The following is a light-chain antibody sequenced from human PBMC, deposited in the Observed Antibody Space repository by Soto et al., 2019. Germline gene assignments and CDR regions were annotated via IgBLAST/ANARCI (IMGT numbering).Light chain of an antibody. CDR3: QQYAGSRWT. J-gene: IGKJ1*01. V-gene: IGKV3-20*01. CDR2: GAS. Sequence: EIVLTQSPGTLSLSPGERATLSCRASQSVSSTYLAWYQQKPGQAPRLLIYGASNRATGIPDRFSGSGSVTDFTLTISGLEPEAFAVYYCQQYAGSRWTFCQAT. CDR1: QSVSSTY.